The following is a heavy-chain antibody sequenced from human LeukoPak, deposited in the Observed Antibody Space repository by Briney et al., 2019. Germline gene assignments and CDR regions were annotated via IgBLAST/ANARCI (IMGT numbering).Heavy chain of an antibody. D-gene: IGHD3-22*01. V-gene: IGHV3-21*06. Sequence: PGGSLRLSCAAFGFTFRTYSMNWVRQTPGKGLEGVAFISSSGDYRYYADSVKGRFTISRDNAKNSVFLQMNSPRAEDTALYYCARGADAWFDAFDIWGQGTMVTVSS. CDR1: GFTFRTYS. CDR3: ARGADAWFDAFDI. CDR2: ISSSGDYR. J-gene: IGHJ3*02.